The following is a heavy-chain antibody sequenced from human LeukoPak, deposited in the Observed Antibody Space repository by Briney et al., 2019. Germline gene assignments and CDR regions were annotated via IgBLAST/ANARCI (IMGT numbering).Heavy chain of an antibody. CDR1: GFTFSNNE. V-gene: IGHV3-48*03. CDR3: AKEGSTSGLFD. Sequence: PGGSLRLSCAASGFTFSNNEMNWVRQAPGKGLEWVSYIGRSGTTKDYADSVKGRFTISRDNAKNSLFLQMNSLTVEDTAVYYCAKEGSTSGLFDWGQGTLVTVSS. D-gene: IGHD3-3*01. J-gene: IGHJ4*02. CDR2: IGRSGTTK.